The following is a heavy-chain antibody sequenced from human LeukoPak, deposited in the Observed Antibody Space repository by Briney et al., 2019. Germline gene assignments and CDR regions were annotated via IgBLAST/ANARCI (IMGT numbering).Heavy chain of an antibody. D-gene: IGHD3-3*01. Sequence: ASVRVSCKASGYTFTSYGISWVRQAPGQGLEWMGWISAYNGNTNYAQKLQGRVTMTTDTSTSTAYMELRSLRSDDTAVYYCARGPYEDFWSGYYFGIDYWGQGTLVTVSS. CDR3: ARGPYEDFWSGYYFGIDY. J-gene: IGHJ4*02. CDR1: GYTFTSYG. V-gene: IGHV1-18*01. CDR2: ISAYNGNT.